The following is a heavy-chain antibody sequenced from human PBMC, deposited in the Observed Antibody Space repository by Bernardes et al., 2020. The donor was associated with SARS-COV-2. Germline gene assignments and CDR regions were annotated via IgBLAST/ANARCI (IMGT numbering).Heavy chain of an antibody. D-gene: IGHD3-9*01. V-gene: IGHV3-48*01. Sequence: GGSLRLSCVASGFTFSNYNLNWVRQAPGKGLEWVSKISTSDGSADYADSVKGRFTVSRDNAKNILYLQMSSLRADDTAVYYCARDHLFYDSLTGWIDQYYFDSCGQGTLVTVSS. CDR1: GFTFSNYN. CDR2: ISTSDGSA. J-gene: IGHJ4*02. CDR3: ARDHLFYDSLTGWIDQYYFDS.